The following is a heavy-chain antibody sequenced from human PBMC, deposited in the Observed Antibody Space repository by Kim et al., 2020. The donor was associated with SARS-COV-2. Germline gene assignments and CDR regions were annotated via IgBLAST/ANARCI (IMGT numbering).Heavy chain of an antibody. Sequence: GESLKISCKGSGYSFTSYWIGWVRQMPGKGLEWMGIIYPGDSDTRYSPSFQGQVTISADKSISTAYLQWSSLKASDTAMYYCARQLAYCGGDCYSPPFHDAFDIWGQGTMVTVSS. J-gene: IGHJ3*02. CDR1: GYSFTSYW. CDR3: ARQLAYCGGDCYSPPFHDAFDI. CDR2: IYPGDSDT. D-gene: IGHD2-21*02. V-gene: IGHV5-51*01.